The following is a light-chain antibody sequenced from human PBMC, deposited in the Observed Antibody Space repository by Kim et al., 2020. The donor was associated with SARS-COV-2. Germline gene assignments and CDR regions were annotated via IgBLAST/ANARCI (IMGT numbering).Light chain of an antibody. V-gene: IGKV1-39*01. CDR2: AAS. Sequence: SEGDRVPITSRASQRRCRYLNWSQQKPEKAPKLLIFAASSLQSGVPSMFSGSGSGTAFTLTISSLQPEDFATYYCQQGYSTPPFTFGQGTRLEIK. CDR1: QRRCRY. CDR3: QQGYSTPPFT. J-gene: IGKJ5*01.